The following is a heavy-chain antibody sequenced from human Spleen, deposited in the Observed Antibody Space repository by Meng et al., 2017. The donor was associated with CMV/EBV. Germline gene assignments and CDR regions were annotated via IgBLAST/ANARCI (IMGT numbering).Heavy chain of an antibody. Sequence: GGSLRLSCAASGFTFSSYGMHWVRQAPGKGLEWVAFIRYDGSNKYYADFVKGRFIISRDNSKNTLYLQMTSLRVEDTAVYYCAKDLGSYGDYWGQGTLVTVSS. J-gene: IGHJ4*02. CDR3: AKDLGSYGDY. CDR2: IRYDGSNK. CDR1: GFTFSSYG. D-gene: IGHD1-26*01. V-gene: IGHV3-30*02.